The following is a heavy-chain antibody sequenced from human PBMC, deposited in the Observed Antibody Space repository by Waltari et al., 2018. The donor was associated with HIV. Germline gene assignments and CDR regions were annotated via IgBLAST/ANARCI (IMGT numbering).Heavy chain of an antibody. J-gene: IGHJ5*02. D-gene: IGHD2-2*02. V-gene: IGHV6-1*01. Sequence: QVQLQQSGPGLVKPSQTLSLTCAIPGDSVPSNSAAWNWIRQSPSRGLEWLGRTYYRSKWYNDYAVSVKSRITINPDTSKNQFSLQLNSVTPEDTAVYYCARMNCSSTSCYTLNWFDPWGQGTLVTVSS. CDR1: GDSVPSNSAA. CDR2: TYYRSKWYN. CDR3: ARMNCSSTSCYTLNWFDP.